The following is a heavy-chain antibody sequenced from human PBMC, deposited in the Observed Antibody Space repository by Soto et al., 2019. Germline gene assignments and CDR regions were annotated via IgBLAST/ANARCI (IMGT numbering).Heavy chain of an antibody. D-gene: IGHD2-2*03. CDR2: ISGSGGST. CDR3: AKDRGYCSSTSCSDRYYYYYGMDV. J-gene: IGHJ6*02. V-gene: IGHV3-23*01. Sequence: GGSLRLSCAASGFTFSSYAMSWVRQAPGKGLEWVSAISGSGGSTYYADSVKGRFTISRDNSKNTLYLQMNSLRAEDTAVYYCAKDRGYCSSTSCSDRYYYYYGMDVWGQGTTVTVSS. CDR1: GFTFSSYA.